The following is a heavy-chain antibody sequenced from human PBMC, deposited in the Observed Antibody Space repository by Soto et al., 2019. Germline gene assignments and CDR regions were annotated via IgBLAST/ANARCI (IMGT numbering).Heavy chain of an antibody. CDR1: VGSFSGYY. D-gene: IGHD3-3*01. J-gene: IGHJ6*02. V-gene: IGHV4-34*01. CDR2: INHSGST. CDR3: ARVGKYYDFGSGYPPPYGRDV. Sequence: PSETLSLTCSVYVGSFSGYYWSWIRQPPGKGLEWIGEINHSGSTNYNPSLKSRVTISVDTSKNQFSLKLSSVTAADTAVYYCARVGKYYDFGSGYPPPYGRDVWGQGTTVTVSS.